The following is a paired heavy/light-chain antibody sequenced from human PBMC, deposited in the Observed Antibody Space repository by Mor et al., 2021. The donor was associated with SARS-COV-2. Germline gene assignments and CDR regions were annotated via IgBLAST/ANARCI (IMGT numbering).Heavy chain of an antibody. CDR2: ISGSGGST. D-gene: IGHD3-22*01. CDR3: AKGAMVPFPSYDSSGQTVPRGAFDI. CDR1: GFTFSSYA. J-gene: IGHJ3*02. Sequence: EVQLLESGGGLVQPGGSLRLSCAASGFTFSSYAMSWVRQAPGKGLEWVSAISGSGGSTYYADSVKGRFTISRDNSKNTLYLQMNSLRAEDTAVYYCAKGAMVPFPSYDSSGQTVPRGAFDIWGQGTMVTVSS. V-gene: IGHV3-23*01.
Light chain of an antibody. CDR2: EVS. CDR3: CSYAGSSTPWV. J-gene: IGLJ3*02. V-gene: IGLV2-23*02. CDR1: SSDVGSYNL. Sequence: QSALTQPASVSGSPGQSITISCTGTSSDVGSYNLVSWYQQHPGKAPKLMIYEVSKRPSGVSNRFSGSKSGNTASLTISGLQAEDEADYYCCSYAGSSTPWVFGGGTKLTVL.